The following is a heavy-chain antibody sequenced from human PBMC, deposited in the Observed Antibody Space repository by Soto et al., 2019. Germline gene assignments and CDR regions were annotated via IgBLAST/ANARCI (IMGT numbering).Heavy chain of an antibody. CDR2: INPSGGST. CDR3: ARDLVPAAIARRVGGMDV. V-gene: IGHV1-46*01. D-gene: IGHD2-2*02. Sequence: QVQLVQSGAEVKKPGASVKVSCKASGYTFTSYYMHWVRQAPGQGLEWMGIINPSGGSTSYAQKVQGRVTMTRDTSTSTVYMELSSLRSEDTAVYYCARDLVPAAIARRVGGMDVWGQGTTVTVSS. J-gene: IGHJ6*02. CDR1: GYTFTSYY.